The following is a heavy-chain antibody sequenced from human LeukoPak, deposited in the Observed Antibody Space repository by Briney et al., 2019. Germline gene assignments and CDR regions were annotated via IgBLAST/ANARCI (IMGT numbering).Heavy chain of an antibody. V-gene: IGHV4-59*08. Sequence: PSETLSLTCTVSGGSISSYYWSWIRQPPGKGLEWIGYIYYSGSTNYNPSLKSRVTISVDTSKNQFSLKLSSVTAADTAVYYCARVLRYFDWLSVAGNWFDPWGQGTLVTVSS. J-gene: IGHJ5*02. CDR1: GGSISSYY. CDR3: ARVLRYFDWLSVAGNWFDP. D-gene: IGHD3-9*01. CDR2: IYYSGST.